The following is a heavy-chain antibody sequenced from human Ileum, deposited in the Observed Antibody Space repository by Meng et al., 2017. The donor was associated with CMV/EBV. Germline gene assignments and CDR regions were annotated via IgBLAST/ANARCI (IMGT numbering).Heavy chain of an antibody. J-gene: IGHJ4*02. CDR3: TTRGLGFDSSLFDF. V-gene: IGHV4-39*07. CDR1: GGSINSNNYF. CDR2: IHYNEKT. D-gene: IGHD3-22*01. Sequence: QPELQGWGPGLVKPSETLSLTCPFSGGSINSNNYFWGWIRQAPGKGPEWIGSIHYNEKTYYNPPFKSRVTISVDTSNKQVSLNLNSVTAADTAVYYCTTRGLGFDSSLFDFWGQGTLVTVSS.